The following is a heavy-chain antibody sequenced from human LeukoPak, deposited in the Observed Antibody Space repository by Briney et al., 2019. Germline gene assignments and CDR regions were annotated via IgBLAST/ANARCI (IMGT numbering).Heavy chain of an antibody. CDR3: VRDKNWSFDN. V-gene: IGHV1-18*04. CDR2: ISTYSGNT. D-gene: IGHD1-1*01. CDR1: GYTFTAYY. Sequence: ASVKVSCKASGYTFTAYYVHWVRQAPGRGLEWMGWISTYSGNTDYAQKLQGRVTMTTDTSTRTAYMELRSLRSDDTAVYYCVRDKNWSFDNWGQGTLVTVSS. J-gene: IGHJ4*02.